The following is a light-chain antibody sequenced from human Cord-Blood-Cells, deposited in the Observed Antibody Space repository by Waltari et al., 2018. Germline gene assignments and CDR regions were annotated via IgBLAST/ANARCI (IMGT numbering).Light chain of an antibody. CDR3: QQSYSTPMYS. J-gene: IGKJ2*03. Sequence: DIQMTQSPSSLSASVVDRVTITCRASQSISSYLNWYQQKPGKAPKLLIYAASSLQSGVPSRFSGSGSGTDFTLTISSLHPEDFATYYCQQSYSTPMYSFGQGTKLEIK. V-gene: IGKV1-39*01. CDR1: QSISSY. CDR2: AAS.